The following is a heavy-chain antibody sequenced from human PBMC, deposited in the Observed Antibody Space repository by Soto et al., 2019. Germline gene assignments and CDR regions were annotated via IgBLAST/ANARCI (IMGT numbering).Heavy chain of an antibody. D-gene: IGHD4-17*01. CDR1: GFTVSVNF. J-gene: IGHJ6*02. V-gene: IGHV3-66*01. Sequence: EVQLVESGGALVQPGGSLTLSCAASGFTVSVNFMSWVRQAPGKGLEWVSFIYTDRCAFYADSVKGRFTISRDDSKNTVYLQMNSLRAEDTAVYYCARDPVTTNDYGLDVWGQGTTVTVSS. CDR2: IYTDRCA. CDR3: ARDPVTTNDYGLDV.